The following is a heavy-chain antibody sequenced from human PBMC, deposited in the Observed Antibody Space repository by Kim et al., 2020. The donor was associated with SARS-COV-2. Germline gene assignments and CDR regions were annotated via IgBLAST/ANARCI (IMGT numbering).Heavy chain of an antibody. Sequence: GGSLRLSCAASGFTFSSYGMHWVRQAPGKGLEWVAVIWYDGSNKYYADSVKGRFTISRDNSKNTLYLQMNSLRAEDTAVYYCAKEGTVDGTGRAFDIWGQGTMVTVSS. V-gene: IGHV3-33*06. CDR1: GFTFSSYG. CDR3: AKEGTVDGTGRAFDI. J-gene: IGHJ3*02. D-gene: IGHD1-1*01. CDR2: IWYDGSNK.